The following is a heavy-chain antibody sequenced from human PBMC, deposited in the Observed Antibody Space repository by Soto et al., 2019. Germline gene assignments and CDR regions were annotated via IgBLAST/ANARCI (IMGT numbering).Heavy chain of an antibody. Sequence: QVQVVESGGGVVQPGTSLTLSCVTSGFIFSTYGMHWVRQAPGKGLEWVAAIQSDGSKEYYADSVKGRFSISRDDSRNTLDVQMNSLRVDDTAQYYCGRDLQVGVIYFDPWGQGTLVTVSS. CDR1: GFIFSTYG. CDR3: GRDLQVGVIYFDP. CDR2: IQSDGSKE. J-gene: IGHJ5*02. V-gene: IGHV3-33*05. D-gene: IGHD1-26*01.